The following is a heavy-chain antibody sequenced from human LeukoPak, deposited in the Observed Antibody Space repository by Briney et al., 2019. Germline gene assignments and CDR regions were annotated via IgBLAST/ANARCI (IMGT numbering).Heavy chain of an antibody. D-gene: IGHD3-10*01. Sequence: GASVKVSCKASGYTFTGYYILWVRQAPGQGLEWMGWINPNSGGTNYEQKFQGRVTMTRDTSITTAYMELSRLRSDDTAVYYCARDPNGYYYGSDYWYFDLWGRGTLVTVSS. CDR2: INPNSGGT. CDR1: GYTFTGYY. J-gene: IGHJ2*01. V-gene: IGHV1-2*02. CDR3: ARDPNGYYYGSDYWYFDL.